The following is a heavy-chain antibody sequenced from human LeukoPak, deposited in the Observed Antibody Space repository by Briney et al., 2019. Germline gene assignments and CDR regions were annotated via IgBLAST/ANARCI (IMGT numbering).Heavy chain of an antibody. J-gene: IGHJ3*02. D-gene: IGHD6-19*01. Sequence: SETLSLTCTVSGYSISSGYYWGWIRQPPGKGLEWIGSIYHSGSTYYNPSLKSRVTISVDTSKNQFSLKLSSVTAADTAVYYCARKIAVAGQGDAFDIWGQGTMVTVSS. CDR2: IYHSGST. CDR3: ARKIAVAGQGDAFDI. V-gene: IGHV4-38-2*02. CDR1: GYSISSGYY.